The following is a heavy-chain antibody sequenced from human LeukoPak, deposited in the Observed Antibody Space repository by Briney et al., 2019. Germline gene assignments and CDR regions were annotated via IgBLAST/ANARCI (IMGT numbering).Heavy chain of an antibody. CDR2: IYTSGST. CDR1: GGSISSGSYY. V-gene: IGHV4-61*02. J-gene: IGHJ4*02. Sequence: SETLSLTCTVSGGSISSGSYYWSWIRQPAGKGLEWIGRIYTSGSTNYNPSLKSRVTISVDTSKNQFSVKLGSVTAADTAVYYCARAHIAAAGYFDYWGQGTLVTVSS. D-gene: IGHD6-13*01. CDR3: ARAHIAAAGYFDY.